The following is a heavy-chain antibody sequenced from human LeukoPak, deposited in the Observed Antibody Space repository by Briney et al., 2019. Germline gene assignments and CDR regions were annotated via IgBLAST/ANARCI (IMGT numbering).Heavy chain of an antibody. CDR2: ISDSGGST. Sequence: GGSLRLSCAASEFTFSSYAMSWVRRAPGKGLEWVSGISDSGGSTSYADSVKGRFTISRDNSKNTLYLQMNSLRAEDTAVYYCAKAFSGWYRWDYWGQGTLVTVSS. CDR1: EFTFSSYA. V-gene: IGHV3-23*01. D-gene: IGHD6-19*01. J-gene: IGHJ4*02. CDR3: AKAFSGWYRWDY.